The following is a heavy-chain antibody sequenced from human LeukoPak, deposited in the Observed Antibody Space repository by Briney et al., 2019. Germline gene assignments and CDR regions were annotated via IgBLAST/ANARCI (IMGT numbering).Heavy chain of an antibody. D-gene: IGHD6-19*01. CDR1: GGSISSVGHY. J-gene: IGHJ4*02. CDR2: IYYSGIT. Sequence: PSENLSLTCTVSGGSISSVGHYWSWIRQHPGKGLEWIGYIYYSGITHYNPSLKSRVTISVDTSKNQFSLKLSSVTAADTAVYYCARDSSGWSFFDYWGQGSLVTVSS. CDR3: ARDSSGWSFFDY. V-gene: IGHV4-31*03.